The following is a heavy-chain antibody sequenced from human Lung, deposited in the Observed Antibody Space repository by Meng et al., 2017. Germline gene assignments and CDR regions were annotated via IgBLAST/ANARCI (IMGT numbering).Heavy chain of an antibody. CDR2: INPSVST. CDR1: GCLFSDYD. J-gene: IGHJ4*02. Sequence: HVRLQYGGAVLCKPSDSLFLGCIVFGCLFSDYDRGQLRQPPAKGLEWIGEINPSVSTNYIPCLQCRATIAADTSQINLSLKLSYVTAADSAVYYCARGPTTMAHDFDYWGQGTLVTVSS. V-gene: IGHV4-34*01. CDR3: ARGPTTMAHDFDY. D-gene: IGHD4-11*01.